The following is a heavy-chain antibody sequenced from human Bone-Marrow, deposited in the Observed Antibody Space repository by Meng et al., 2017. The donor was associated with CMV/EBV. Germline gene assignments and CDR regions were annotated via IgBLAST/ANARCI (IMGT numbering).Heavy chain of an antibody. J-gene: IGHJ4*02. CDR2: IIPILGIA. CDR1: GGTFSSYA. V-gene: IGHV1-69*10. CDR3: AREVDIGYYFDY. Sequence: SVKVSCKASGGTFSSYAISWVRQAPGQGLEWMGGIIPILGIANYAQKFQGRVTITADKSTSTAYMELSSLRSEDTAVYYCAREVDIGYYFDYWGQGTVVTVSS. D-gene: IGHD5-12*01.